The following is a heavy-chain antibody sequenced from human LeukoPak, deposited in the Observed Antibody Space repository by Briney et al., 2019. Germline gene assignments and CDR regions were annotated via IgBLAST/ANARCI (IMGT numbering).Heavy chain of an antibody. J-gene: IGHJ6*03. D-gene: IGHD2-2*01. CDR1: GGSISSGDYY. Sequence: SQTLSLTCTVSGGSISSGDYYWSWIRQPPGKGLEWIGYIYYSGSTYYNPSLKSRVTISVDTSKNQFSLKLSSVTAADTAVYYCAREYCSSTSCYPWGYYYMDVWGKGTTVTVSS. CDR3: AREYCSSTSCYPWGYYYMDV. CDR2: IYYSGST. V-gene: IGHV4-30-4*01.